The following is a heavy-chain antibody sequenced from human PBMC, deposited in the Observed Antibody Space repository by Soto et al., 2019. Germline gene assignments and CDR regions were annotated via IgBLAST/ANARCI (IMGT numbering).Heavy chain of an antibody. D-gene: IGHD3-9*01. CDR1: GFTFSSYW. J-gene: IGHJ4*02. Sequence: LRLSCAASGFTFSSYWMHWVRQAPGKGLVWVSRINSDGSSTSYADFVKGRFTISRDNSKNTLYLQMNSLRAEDTAVYYCAKDFAERYFEYTFDYWGQGTLVTVSS. CDR3: AKDFAERYFEYTFDY. V-gene: IGHV3-74*01. CDR2: INSDGSST.